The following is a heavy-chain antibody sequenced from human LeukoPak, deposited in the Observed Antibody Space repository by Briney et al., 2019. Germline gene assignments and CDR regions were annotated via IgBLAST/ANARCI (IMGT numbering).Heavy chain of an antibody. J-gene: IGHJ4*02. V-gene: IGHV1-46*01. CDR1: GYTFTSYY. CDR3: ARVSAEGDGYNSFSY. D-gene: IGHD5-24*01. CDR2: INPSGGST. Sequence: GASVKVSCKASGYTFTSYYMHWVRQAPGQGLEWMGIINPSGGSTSYAQKFQGRVTMTRDTSTSTVYMELSSLRSEDTAVYYCARVSAEGDGYNSFSYWGQGTLVTVSS.